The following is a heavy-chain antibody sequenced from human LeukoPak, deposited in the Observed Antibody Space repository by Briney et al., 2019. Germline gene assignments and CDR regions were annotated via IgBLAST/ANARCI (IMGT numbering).Heavy chain of an antibody. CDR1: GGSFSGYY. CDR3: ARGGIAAAGFAPREYYFDY. D-gene: IGHD6-13*01. V-gene: IGHV4-34*01. J-gene: IGHJ4*02. Sequence: PSETLSPTCAVYGGSFSGYYWSWIRQPPGKGLEWIGEINHSGSTNYNPSLKSRVTISVDTSKNQFSLKLSSVTAAGTAVYYCARGGIAAAGFAPREYYFDYWGQGTLVTVSS. CDR2: INHSGST.